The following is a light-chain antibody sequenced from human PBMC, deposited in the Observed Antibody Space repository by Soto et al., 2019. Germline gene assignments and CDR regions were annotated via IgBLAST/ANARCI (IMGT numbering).Light chain of an antibody. CDR1: SSDVGGYNY. CDR2: EVS. J-gene: IGLJ2*01. CDR3: SSYTSSNTVL. Sequence: QSALTQPASVSGSPGQSITLSCTGTSSDVGGYNYVSWYQQHPGKAPKLMIYEVSNRPSGVSNRFPGSKSGNTASLTITGLQAEDEADYYCSSYTSSNTVLFGEGTKVTVL. V-gene: IGLV2-14*01.